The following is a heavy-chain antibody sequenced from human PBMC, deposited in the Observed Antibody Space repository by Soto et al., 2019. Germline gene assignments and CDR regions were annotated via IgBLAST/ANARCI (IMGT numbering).Heavy chain of an antibody. CDR3: ARDIWRNSSGPKA. J-gene: IGHJ5*02. D-gene: IGHD6-19*01. CDR2: ISSSSYI. CDR1: GFTFSSYS. Sequence: PGGSLRLSCAASGFTFSSYSMNWVRQAPGKGLEWVSSISSSSYIYYADSVKGRFTISRDNAKNSLYLQMNSLRAEDTAVYYCARDIWRNSSGPKAWGQGTLVTVSS. V-gene: IGHV3-21*01.